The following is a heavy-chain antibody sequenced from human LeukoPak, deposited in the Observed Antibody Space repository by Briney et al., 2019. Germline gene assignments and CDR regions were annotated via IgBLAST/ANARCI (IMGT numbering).Heavy chain of an antibody. D-gene: IGHD3-16*01. Sequence: SETLSLTCTVSGGSISGNYYWGWIRQLPGKGLEWIASIFYSGESNKSPSLKNRVTVSVDTSKNQFFLKLTSVTVADTAVYFCARLGDVEVNGGTLDYWGRGTLVTVSS. CDR3: ARLGDVEVNGGTLDY. J-gene: IGHJ4*02. V-gene: IGHV4-39*01. CDR1: GGSISGNYY. CDR2: IFYSGES.